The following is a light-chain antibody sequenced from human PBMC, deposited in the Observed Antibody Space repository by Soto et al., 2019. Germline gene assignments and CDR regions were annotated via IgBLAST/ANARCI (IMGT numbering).Light chain of an antibody. J-gene: IGLJ2*01. V-gene: IGLV2-14*01. CDR1: SSDIGTYNS. CDR3: TSYTTSSTLV. Sequence: QSALTQPASVSGSPGQSITISCTGTSSDIGTYNSVSWYQQHAGKVPKIMIYDVTNRPSGVSDRFSGSNSGNTASLTISGLQAEDEADYYSTSYTTSSTLVFGGGTKLTVL. CDR2: DVT.